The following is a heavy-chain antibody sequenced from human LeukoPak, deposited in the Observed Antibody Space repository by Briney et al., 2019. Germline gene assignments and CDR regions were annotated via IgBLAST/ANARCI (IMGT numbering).Heavy chain of an antibody. D-gene: IGHD5-18*01. Sequence: PGGSLRLSCAASGFTFSSYAMSWVRQAPGKGLEWVSAISGSGGSTYYADSVKGRFTISRDNSKNTLYLQMNSMRAEDTAVYYCAKDLRLWSHGRVGKNDAFDIWGQGTMVTVSS. CDR1: GFTFSSYA. J-gene: IGHJ3*02. CDR3: AKDLRLWSHGRVGKNDAFDI. CDR2: ISGSGGST. V-gene: IGHV3-23*01.